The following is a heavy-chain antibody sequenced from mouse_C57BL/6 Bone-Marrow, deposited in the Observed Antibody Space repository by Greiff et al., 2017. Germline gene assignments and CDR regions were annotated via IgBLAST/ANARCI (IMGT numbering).Heavy chain of an antibody. CDR1: GYTFTSYW. V-gene: IGHV1-50*01. Sequence: QQSCKASGYTFTSYWMQWVKQRPGQGLEWIGEIDPSDSYTNYNQKFKGKATLTVDTSSSTAYMQLSSLTSEDSAVYYCAREGGLSGDFDYWGQGTTLTVSS. J-gene: IGHJ2*01. D-gene: IGHD3-1*01. CDR2: IDPSDSYT. CDR3: AREGGLSGDFDY.